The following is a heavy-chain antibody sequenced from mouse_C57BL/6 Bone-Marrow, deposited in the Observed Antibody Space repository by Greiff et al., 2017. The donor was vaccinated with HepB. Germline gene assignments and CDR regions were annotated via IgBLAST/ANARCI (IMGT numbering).Heavy chain of an antibody. D-gene: IGHD1-1*01. J-gene: IGHJ3*01. CDR1: GFTFTDYY. V-gene: IGHV7-3*01. Sequence: EVQRVESGGGLVQPGGSLSLSCAASGFTFTDYYMSWVRQPPGKALEWLGFIRNKANGYTTEYSASVKGRFTISRDNSQSILYLQMNALRAEDSATYYCARYRDYGSPAWFAYWGQGTLVTVSA. CDR2: IRNKANGYTT. CDR3: ARYRDYGSPAWFAY.